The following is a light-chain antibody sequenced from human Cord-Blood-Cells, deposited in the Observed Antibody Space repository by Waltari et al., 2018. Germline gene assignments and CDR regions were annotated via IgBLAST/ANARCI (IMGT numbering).Light chain of an antibody. CDR1: KSISSY. J-gene: IGKJ4*01. CDR2: AAS. V-gene: IGKV1-39*01. Sequence: DIQMTQPPSSLSASVLHRATITCRASKSISSYLNWYQPKPGKAPKLLIYAASSLQSGVPSRFSGSGSGTDFTLTISSLQPEDFATYYCQQSYSTLTFGGGTKVEIK. CDR3: QQSYSTLT.